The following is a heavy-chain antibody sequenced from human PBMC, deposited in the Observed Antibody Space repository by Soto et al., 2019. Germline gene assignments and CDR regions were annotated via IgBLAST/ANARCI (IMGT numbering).Heavy chain of an antibody. V-gene: IGHV4-34*01. D-gene: IGHD3-10*01. CDR3: ARVTPVFRGVKFGY. CDR1: GGSFSGYY. CDR2: INHSGSN. J-gene: IGHJ4*02. Sequence: QVQLQQWGAGLLKPSETLSLTCAVYGGSFSGYYWSWIRQPPGKGLEWIGEINHSGSNNYNPSLKSQITXXVXTXXYQFSLRLSSVIAAYWDVEYCARVTPVFRGVKFGYWGQGTLVTVCS.